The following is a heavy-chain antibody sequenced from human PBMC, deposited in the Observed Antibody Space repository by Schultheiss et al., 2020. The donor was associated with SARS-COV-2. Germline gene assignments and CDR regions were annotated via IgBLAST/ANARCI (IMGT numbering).Heavy chain of an antibody. J-gene: IGHJ4*02. Sequence: GESLKISCKASGYTFTSYDINWVRQATGQGLEWMGWMNPNSGNTGYAQKFQGRVTMTRNTSISTAYMELSSLRSEDTAVYYCARADHARGSEWLAIFDYWGQGTLVTVSS. CDR1: GYTFTSYD. CDR2: MNPNSGNT. D-gene: IGHD6-19*01. CDR3: ARADHARGSEWLAIFDY. V-gene: IGHV1-8*01.